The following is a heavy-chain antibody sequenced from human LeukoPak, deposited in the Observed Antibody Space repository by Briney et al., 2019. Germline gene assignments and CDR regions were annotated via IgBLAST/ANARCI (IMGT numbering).Heavy chain of an antibody. D-gene: IGHD3-3*01. V-gene: IGHV3-23*01. CDR1: GFTFSSYA. Sequence: GGSLRLSCAASGFTFSSYAMSWVRQAPGKGLEWVSAISGSGGSTYYADSVKGRFTISRDNAKNSLYLQMNSLRAEDTALYHCARLQGITIFGVVLTWGQGTLVTVSS. J-gene: IGHJ5*02. CDR3: ARLQGITIFGVVLT. CDR2: ISGSGGST.